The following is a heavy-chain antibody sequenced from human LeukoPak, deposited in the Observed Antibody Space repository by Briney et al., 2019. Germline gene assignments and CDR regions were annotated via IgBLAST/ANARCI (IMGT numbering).Heavy chain of an antibody. Sequence: GASVKVSCKASGYTFTGYYMHWVRQAPGQGLEWMGWINPNSGGTNYAQKFQGRVTMTRDTSISTAYLDLNRLKSHDTAVYYCAKRPRGILYFDYWGQGTLVTVSS. J-gene: IGHJ4*02. D-gene: IGHD2-15*01. V-gene: IGHV1-2*02. CDR2: INPNSGGT. CDR3: AKRPRGILYFDY. CDR1: GYTFTGYY.